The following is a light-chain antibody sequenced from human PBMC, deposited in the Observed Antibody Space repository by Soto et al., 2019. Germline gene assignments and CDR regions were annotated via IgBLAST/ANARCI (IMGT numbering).Light chain of an antibody. CDR2: KAS. V-gene: IGKV1-5*03. J-gene: IGKJ1*01. CDR1: QSISSW. CDR3: QQYNSPWT. Sequence: DIQMTQSPYTLSASVGDRVTITCRASQSISSWLAWYQQKPGKAPKLLIYKASSLESGVPLRFSGSGSGTEFTLTISSLQPDDFATYYCQQYNSPWTFGQGTKVEIK.